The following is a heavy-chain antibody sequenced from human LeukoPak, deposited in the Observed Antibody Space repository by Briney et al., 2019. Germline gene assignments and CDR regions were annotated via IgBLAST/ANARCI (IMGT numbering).Heavy chain of an antibody. D-gene: IGHD5-18*01. J-gene: IGHJ6*03. CDR1: GGSISSGSYY. CDR2: IYTSGST. V-gene: IGHV4-61*02. Sequence: SQTLSLTCTVSGGSISSGSYYWSWIRQPAGKGLEWIGRIYTSGSTNYNPSLKSRVTISVDTSKNQFSLKLSSVTAADTAVYYCARDPGVHLQPLYYYMDVWGKGTTVTVSS. CDR3: ARDPGVHLQPLYYYMDV.